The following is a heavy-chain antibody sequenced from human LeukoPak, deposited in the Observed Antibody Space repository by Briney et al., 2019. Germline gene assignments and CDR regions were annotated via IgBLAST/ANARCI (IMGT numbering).Heavy chain of an antibody. CDR3: ARGRYSYDY. CDR1: GGSVSSDTYY. Sequence: NTSETLSLTCTVSGGSVSSDTYYWSWIRQPPGKGLEWIGYIYYGGGTNYNPSLKSRVTISVDTSKNQFSLKLSSVTAADTAVYYCARGRYSYDYWGQGTLVTVSS. J-gene: IGHJ4*02. D-gene: IGHD5-18*01. CDR2: IYYGGGT. V-gene: IGHV4-61*01.